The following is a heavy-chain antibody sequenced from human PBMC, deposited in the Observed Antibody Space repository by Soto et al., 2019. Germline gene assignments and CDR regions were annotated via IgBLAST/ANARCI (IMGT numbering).Heavy chain of an antibody. CDR3: ARGGGYDFRSSQAPPIDV. D-gene: IGHD3-3*01. V-gene: IGHV4-59*01. CDR1: GGSISDFY. J-gene: IGHJ6*02. CDR2: LYYTGST. Sequence: PSETLSLTCNVSGGSISDFYWSWIRQSPGKRLEWIGYLYYTGSTNYNPALQSRVTISLDTSKNQFSLKVRSVTAADTAVYYCARGGGYDFRSSQAPPIDVWGQGTTVTVSS.